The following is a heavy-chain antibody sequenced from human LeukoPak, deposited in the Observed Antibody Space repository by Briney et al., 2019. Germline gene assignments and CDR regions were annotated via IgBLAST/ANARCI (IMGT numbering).Heavy chain of an antibody. V-gene: IGHV1-46*01. CDR2: INPNRGST. CDR3: ATGGHVRVYDSSAYYGHY. J-gene: IGHJ4*02. Sequence: ASVKVSCKASGYTFTSYYMYWVRQAPGQGLEWMGIINPNRGSTSYAQKFRGRVTMTRDMSTSTVYMELSSLRSEDTAVYYCATGGHVRVYDSSAYYGHYWGQGTLVTVSS. CDR1: GYTFTSYY. D-gene: IGHD3-22*01.